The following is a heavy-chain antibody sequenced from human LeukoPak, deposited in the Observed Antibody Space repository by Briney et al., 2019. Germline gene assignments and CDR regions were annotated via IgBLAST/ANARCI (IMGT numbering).Heavy chain of an antibody. CDR1: GGSFSGYY. CDR2: INHSGST. J-gene: IGHJ5*02. V-gene: IGHV4-34*01. CDR3: ARAKERNCFDP. Sequence: SETLSLTCAVYGGSFSGYYWSWIRQPPGKGLEWIGEINHSGSTNYNPSLKSRVTISVDTSKNQFSLKLSSVTAADTAVYYCARAKERNCFDPWGQGTLVTVSS.